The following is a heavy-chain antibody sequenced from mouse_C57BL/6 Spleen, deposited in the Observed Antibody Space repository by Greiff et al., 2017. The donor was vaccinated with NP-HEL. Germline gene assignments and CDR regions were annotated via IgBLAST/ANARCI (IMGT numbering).Heavy chain of an antibody. CDR3: ARPDYYYGSSYNYAMDY. CDR2: ISSGGSYT. V-gene: IGHV5-6*01. J-gene: IGHJ4*01. CDR1: GFTFSSYG. D-gene: IGHD1-1*01. Sequence: EVQRVESGGDLVKPGGSLKLSCAASGFTFSSYGMSWVRQTPDKRLEWVATISSGGSYTYYPDSVKGRFTISRDNAKNTLYLQMSSLKSEDTAMYYCARPDYYYGSSYNYAMDYWGQGTSVTVSS.